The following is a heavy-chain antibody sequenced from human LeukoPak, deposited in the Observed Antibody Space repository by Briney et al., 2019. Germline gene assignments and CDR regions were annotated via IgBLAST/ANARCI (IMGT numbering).Heavy chain of an antibody. CDR3: ARHDSSGYYYRDWFDP. CDR1: GYTFTSYG. V-gene: IGHV1-18*01. CDR2: ISAYNGNI. Sequence: GASVKVSCKASGYTFTSYGISWVRQAPGQGLEWMGWISAYNGNINYAQKLQGRVTMTTDTSTSTAYMELRSLRSDDTAVYYCARHDSSGYYYRDWFDPWGQGTLVTVSS. J-gene: IGHJ5*02. D-gene: IGHD3-22*01.